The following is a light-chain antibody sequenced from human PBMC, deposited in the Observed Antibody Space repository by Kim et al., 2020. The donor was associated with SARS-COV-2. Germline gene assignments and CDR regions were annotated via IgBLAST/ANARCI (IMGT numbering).Light chain of an antibody. J-gene: IGKJ3*01. CDR2: YAS. CDR1: QSVGKN. V-gene: IGKV3-11*01. CDR3: LQRHKLPIT. Sequence: EIVLTQSPATLSLSPGERATLSCRASQSVGKNLDWFQQKPGQAPRLLIYYASNRATDIPARFSGSGYETDFTLTISRLEPEDFAVYYCLQRHKLPITFGPGTKVDIK.